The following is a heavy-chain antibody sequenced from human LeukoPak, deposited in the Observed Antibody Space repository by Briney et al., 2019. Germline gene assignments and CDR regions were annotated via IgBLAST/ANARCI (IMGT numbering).Heavy chain of an antibody. J-gene: IGHJ4*02. D-gene: IGHD4-17*01. Sequence: GASVKVSCKASGYTFTGYYMHCVRQAPGQGLEGVGRINPNTGGTNSAQKVQGRVTMTRDTSISTGYMEWSRLRSDDTAVYYCARVKAHLRNYGGYGGYFDYWGQGTLVTVSS. CDR3: ARVKAHLRNYGGYGGYFDY. CDR2: INPNTGGT. CDR1: GYTFTGYY. V-gene: IGHV1-2*06.